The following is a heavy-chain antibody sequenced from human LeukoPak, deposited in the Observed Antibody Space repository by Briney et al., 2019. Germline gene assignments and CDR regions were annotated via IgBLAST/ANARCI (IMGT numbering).Heavy chain of an antibody. CDR1: GYNFFTYG. D-gene: IGHD3-10*01. CDR2: IWYDGSNK. V-gene: IGHV3-33*01. J-gene: IGHJ4*02. Sequence: QPGRSQTLSCAASGYNFFTYGMHWVRQAPGKGLEWVAVIWYDGSNKYYADSVKGRFTISRDNSKSTLSLQMNSLRAEDTAVYYCVRVIGGFRAIDYEGQGHGVPVSS. CDR3: VRVIGGFRAIDY.